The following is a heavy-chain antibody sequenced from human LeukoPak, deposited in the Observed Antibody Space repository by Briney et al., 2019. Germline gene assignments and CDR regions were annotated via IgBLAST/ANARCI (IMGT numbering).Heavy chain of an antibody. CDR3: ARGYSGYDYNYYYYYYMDV. D-gene: IGHD5-12*01. Sequence: GGSLRLSCTASGFTFGDYAMSWVRQAPGKGLEWVGFIRSKAYGGTTEYAASVKGRFTISRDDSKSLAYLQMNSLKTEDTAVYYCARGYSGYDYNYYYYYYMDVWGKGTTVTISS. CDR2: IRSKAYGGTT. J-gene: IGHJ6*03. CDR1: GFTFGDYA. V-gene: IGHV3-49*04.